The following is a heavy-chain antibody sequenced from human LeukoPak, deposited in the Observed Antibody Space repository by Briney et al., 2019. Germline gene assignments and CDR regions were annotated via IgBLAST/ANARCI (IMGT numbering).Heavy chain of an antibody. CDR1: GFTFSTYW. CDR2: INSDGSST. V-gene: IGHV3-74*01. CDR3: ATDVPAVTIFGY. Sequence: GGSLRLSCAASGFTFSTYWMHWVRQAPGTGLVWVSLINSDGSSTNYADSVKGRFTISRDNAKNTLYLQMNSLRAEDTSVYYCATDVPAVTIFGYWGQGTLVTVSS. D-gene: IGHD2-2*01. J-gene: IGHJ4*02.